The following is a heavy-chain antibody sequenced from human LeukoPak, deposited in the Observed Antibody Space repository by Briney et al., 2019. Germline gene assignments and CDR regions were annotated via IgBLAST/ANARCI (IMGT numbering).Heavy chain of an antibody. J-gene: IGHJ3*02. CDR2: INTNTGNP. D-gene: IGHD3-9*01. Sequence: ASVKVSCKASGYTFTSYAMNWVRQAPGQGLEWMGWINTNTGNPTYAQGFTGRFVFSLYTSVSTAYLQISSLKAEDTAVYYCARGQGLRYFDWLFHIWGQGTMVTVSS. V-gene: IGHV7-4-1*02. CDR1: GYTFTSYA. CDR3: ARGQGLRYFDWLFHI.